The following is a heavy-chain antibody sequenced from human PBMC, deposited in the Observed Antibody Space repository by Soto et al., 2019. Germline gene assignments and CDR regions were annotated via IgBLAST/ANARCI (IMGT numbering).Heavy chain of an antibody. J-gene: IGHJ5*02. CDR2: INAGNGNT. Sequence: GASVKVSCKASGYTFTSYAMHWVRQAPGQRLEWMGWINAGNGNTKYSQKFQGRVTITRDTSASTAYMELSSLRSEDTAVYYCARDLPMATIILETSWFDPWGQGTLVTVSS. CDR1: GYTFTSYA. CDR3: ARDLPMATIILETSWFDP. D-gene: IGHD5-12*01. V-gene: IGHV1-3*01.